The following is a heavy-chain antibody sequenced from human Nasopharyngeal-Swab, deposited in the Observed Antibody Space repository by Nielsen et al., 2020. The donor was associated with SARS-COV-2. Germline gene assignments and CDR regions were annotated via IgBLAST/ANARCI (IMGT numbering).Heavy chain of an antibody. CDR1: GFIFSNYW. J-gene: IGHJ4*02. V-gene: IGHV3-74*01. CDR3: ARDRSGETGTVGAD. D-gene: IGHD1-7*01. Sequence: EYLKISCPGSGFIFSNYWMHWVRQAPGKGLVWVSRIRGDGSDQSYAESVKGRFTIYKDNAKHKMYLQMTSLRADDTAMYFCARDRSGETGTVGADWGQGTLVTVSS. CDR2: IRGDGSDQ.